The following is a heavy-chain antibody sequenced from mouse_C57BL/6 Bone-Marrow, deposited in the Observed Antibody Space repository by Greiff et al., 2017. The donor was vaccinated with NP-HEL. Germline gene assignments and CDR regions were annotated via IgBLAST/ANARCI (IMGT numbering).Heavy chain of an antibody. CDR2: IDPSDSYT. J-gene: IGHJ1*03. CDR3: ALIYHGYFDV. D-gene: IGHD2-3*01. Sequence: QVQLQQPGAELVKPGASVKLSCKASGYTFTSYWMQWVKQRPGQGLEWIGEIDPSDSYTNYNQKFKGKATLTVDTSSSTAYMQLSSLTSEDSAVYYCALIYHGYFDVWGTGTTVTVSA. CDR1: GYTFTSYW. V-gene: IGHV1-50*01.